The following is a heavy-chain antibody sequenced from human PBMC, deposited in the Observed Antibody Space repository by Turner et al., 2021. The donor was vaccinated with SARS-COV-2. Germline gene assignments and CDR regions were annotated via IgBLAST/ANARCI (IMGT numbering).Heavy chain of an antibody. J-gene: IGHJ2*01. Sequence: QLQLQESGPGLVKPSETLSLTCTVSGRSITSSRYYWGWIRQPPGKGLEWIGSIYYSGSTNYNPSLKRRVTISVDTSKNQFSLKLSSVTAADTAVYYCARLDYDFWSGYPDRGYFDLWGPWHPGHCLL. D-gene: IGHD3-3*01. CDR1: GRSITSSRYY. CDR3: ARLDYDFWSGYPDRGYFDL. CDR2: IYYSGST. V-gene: IGHV4-39*01.